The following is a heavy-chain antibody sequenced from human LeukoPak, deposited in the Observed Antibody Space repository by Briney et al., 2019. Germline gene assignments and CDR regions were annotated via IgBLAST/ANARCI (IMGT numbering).Heavy chain of an antibody. CDR2: RKEDGRVK. V-gene: IGHV3-7*01. D-gene: IGHD3-16*01. J-gene: IGHJ4*02. Sequence: GGSLRLSCAASGFIFGDYWMNWVRQAPGRGLEWVANRKEDGRVKNYVVSVRGRFTISRDNAKNSLSLEMNSLRAEDTAVYYCARDPGRGGKAVMDYWGQGTLVTVSS. CDR3: ARDPGRGGKAVMDY. CDR1: GFIFGDYW.